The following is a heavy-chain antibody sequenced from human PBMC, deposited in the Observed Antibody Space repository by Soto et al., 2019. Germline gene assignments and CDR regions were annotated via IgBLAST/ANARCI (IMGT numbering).Heavy chain of an antibody. V-gene: IGHV3-23*01. Sequence: GGSLRLSCATSGFIFSSYAMTWVRQGPGKGLEWVSGISENGGTTYYADSVKGRFIISRDNSKNTLFLQMNSLRAEDSAIYYCAKRFAYSSGLDGFDIWGRGTMVTVSS. CDR3: AKRFAYSSGLDGFDI. CDR1: GFIFSSYA. J-gene: IGHJ3*02. CDR2: ISENGGTT. D-gene: IGHD6-19*01.